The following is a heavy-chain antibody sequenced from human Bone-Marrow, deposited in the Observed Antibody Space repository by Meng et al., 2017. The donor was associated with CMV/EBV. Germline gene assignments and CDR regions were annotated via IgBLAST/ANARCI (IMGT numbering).Heavy chain of an antibody. CDR3: ARSSYFDN. Sequence: RICYKASGYIFTSHWIGWVRQMPGKGLEWMGIIYPGDSDTRYSPSFQGQVTISADKSISTAYLQWSSLKASDTAMYCCARSSYFDNWGQGTLVTVSS. V-gene: IGHV5-51*01. J-gene: IGHJ4*02. CDR2: IYPGDSDT. D-gene: IGHD2-2*01. CDR1: GYIFTSHW.